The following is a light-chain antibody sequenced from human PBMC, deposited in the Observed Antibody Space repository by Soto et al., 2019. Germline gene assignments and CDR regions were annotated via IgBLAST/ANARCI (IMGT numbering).Light chain of an antibody. CDR1: QSVSSK. J-gene: IGKJ5*01. Sequence: EIVMTQSPATLSVSPGERATLSCRASQSVSSKLAWYQQKPGQVPRLLIYGASTRATAIPARFSGSGSGTDFTLTISSLQSEDFATYYCQQSYSTPRITFGQGTRLEIK. CDR3: QQSYSTPRIT. CDR2: GAS. V-gene: IGKV3-15*01.